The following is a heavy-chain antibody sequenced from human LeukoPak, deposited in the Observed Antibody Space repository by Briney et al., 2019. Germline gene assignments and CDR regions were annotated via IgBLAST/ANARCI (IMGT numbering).Heavy chain of an antibody. Sequence: PSETLSPTCTVSGGSISSYYWSWIRQPPGKGLEWIGYIYYSGSTNYNPSLKSRVTISVDTSKNQFSLKLSSVTAADTAVYYCARETIGHYDSSGYYSHWGQGTLVTVSS. CDR3: ARETIGHYDSSGYYSH. V-gene: IGHV4-59*01. D-gene: IGHD3-22*01. CDR2: IYYSGST. J-gene: IGHJ4*02. CDR1: GGSISSYY.